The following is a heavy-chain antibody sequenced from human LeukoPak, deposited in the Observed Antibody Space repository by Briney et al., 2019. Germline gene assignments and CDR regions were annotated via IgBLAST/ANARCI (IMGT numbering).Heavy chain of an antibody. V-gene: IGHV4-59*01. CDR3: ARTYYDFWSGYPSNWFDP. J-gene: IGHJ5*02. CDR1: GGSISSYY. D-gene: IGHD3-3*01. CDR2: IYYSGST. Sequence: SETLSLTCTVSGGSISSYYWSWIRQPPGKGLEWIGYIYYSGSTNYNPSLKSRVTISVDTSKNQFSLKLSSVTAADTAVYYCARTYYDFWSGYPSNWFDPWGQGTLATVSS.